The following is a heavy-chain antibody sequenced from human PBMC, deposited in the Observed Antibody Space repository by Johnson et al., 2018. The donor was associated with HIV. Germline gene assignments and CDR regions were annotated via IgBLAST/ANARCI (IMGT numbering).Heavy chain of an antibody. V-gene: IGHV3-30*04. J-gene: IGHJ3*02. CDR2: MSYDGSNK. CDR1: GFTFNNYA. Sequence: QVQLVESGGGVVRPGRSLRLSCAASGFTFNNYAMHWVRQAPGKGLEWVAVMSYDGSNKYYADSVKGRFTISRDNAKNSLYLQMNSLRAEDTAVYYCARPGYYDSSGLDAFDIWGPDTMVTVSS. CDR3: ARPGYYDSSGLDAFDI. D-gene: IGHD3-22*01.